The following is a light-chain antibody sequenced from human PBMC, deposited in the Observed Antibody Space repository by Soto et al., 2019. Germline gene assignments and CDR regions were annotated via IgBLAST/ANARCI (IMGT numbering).Light chain of an antibody. CDR1: QSVSSY. CDR2: DAS. CDR3: QQYNSWPRT. J-gene: IGKJ1*01. Sequence: EIVLTQSPATLSLSPGERATLSCRASQSVSSYLAWYQQKPGQAPRLLIYDASNRATGIPARFSGSGSGTEFTLTINSLQTEDFGLYYCQQYNSWPRTFGQGTKVDIK. V-gene: IGKV3-11*01.